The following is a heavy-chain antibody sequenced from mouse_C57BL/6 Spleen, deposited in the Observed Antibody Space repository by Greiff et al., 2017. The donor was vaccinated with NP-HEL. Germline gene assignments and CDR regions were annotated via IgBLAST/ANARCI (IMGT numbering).Heavy chain of an antibody. V-gene: IGHV1-82*01. Sequence: VQLQQSGPELVKPGASVKISCKASGYAFSSSWMNWVKQRPGKGLEWIGRIYPGDGDTNYNGKFKGKATLTADKSSSTAYMQLSSLTSEDSAVYFCARCYYGSSYDWYFDVWGTGTTVTVSS. J-gene: IGHJ1*03. D-gene: IGHD1-1*01. CDR2: IYPGDGDT. CDR1: GYAFSSSW. CDR3: ARCYYGSSYDWYFDV.